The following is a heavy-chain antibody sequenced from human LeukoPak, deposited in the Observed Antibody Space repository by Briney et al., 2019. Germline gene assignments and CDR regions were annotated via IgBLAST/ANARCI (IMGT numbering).Heavy chain of an antibody. CDR3: ARDEYSSSSGFDY. J-gene: IGHJ4*02. CDR1: GFTFSSDS. CDR2: ISSSSSYI. V-gene: IGHV3-21*01. D-gene: IGHD6-6*01. Sequence: GGSLRLSCAASGFTFSSDSMNWVRQAPRAGLEWVSSISSSSSYIYYADSVKGRFTISRDNAKTSLYLQMNSLRAEDTAVYYCARDEYSSSSGFDYWGQGTLVTVSS.